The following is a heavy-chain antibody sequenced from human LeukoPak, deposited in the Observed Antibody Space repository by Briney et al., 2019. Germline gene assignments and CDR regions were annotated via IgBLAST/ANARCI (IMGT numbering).Heavy chain of an antibody. D-gene: IGHD5-24*01. V-gene: IGHV3-7*03. CDR3: AKDRDGYNLRFFQH. CDR1: GFTFSSYW. Sequence: GGSLRLSCAASGFTFSSYWMSWVRQAPGKGLEWVANIKQDGSEKYYVDSVKGRFTISRDNAKNSLYLQMNSLRSDDTALYYCAKDRDGYNLRFFQHWGQGTLVTVSS. CDR2: IKQDGSEK. J-gene: IGHJ1*01.